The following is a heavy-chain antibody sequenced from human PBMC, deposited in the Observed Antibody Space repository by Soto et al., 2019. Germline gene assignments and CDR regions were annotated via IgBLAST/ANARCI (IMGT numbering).Heavy chain of an antibody. J-gene: IGHJ3*02. V-gene: IGHV3-33*01. D-gene: IGHD2-15*01. CDR2: IWFDGSDK. Sequence: GGSLRLSCAASGFTFSTHGMHWVRQAPGKGLEWVALIWFDGSDKYYADSVKGRFTISRDNSKNTLYLQMNSLRAEDTAVYYCAXLYCSSSSCYSVGAFDIRGQGTMVTVSS. CDR1: GFTFSTHG. CDR3: AXLYCSSSSCYSVGAFDI.